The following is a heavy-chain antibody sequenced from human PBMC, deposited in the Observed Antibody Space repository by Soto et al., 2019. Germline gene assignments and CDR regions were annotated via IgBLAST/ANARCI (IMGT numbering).Heavy chain of an antibody. CDR3: ERDPYYYDSSGYQSRPDDL. CDR2: IIPIFGTA. J-gene: IGHJ2*01. CDR1: GGSFSSYA. V-gene: IGHV1-69*13. Sequence: SVKFCCKASGGSFSSYAISWVRQAPGQGLEWMGGIIPIFGTANYAQKFQGRVTITADESTSTAYMELSSLRSEDTAVYYCERDPYYYDSSGYQSRPDDLWGRGTLVTVYS. D-gene: IGHD3-22*01.